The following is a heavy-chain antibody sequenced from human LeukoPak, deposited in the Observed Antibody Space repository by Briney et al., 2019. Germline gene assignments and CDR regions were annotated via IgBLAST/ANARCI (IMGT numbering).Heavy chain of an antibody. V-gene: IGHV3-23*01. D-gene: IGHD5-12*01. Sequence: GGSPRLSCAASGFAFSNYAMNWVRQAPGKGLEWVAAISGDGGSTYYADSVKGRFTISRDNARNSLYLQMNNLRGEDTAIYYCARDAGNSGYGCDLWGQGTLVTVSS. CDR3: ARDAGNSGYGCDL. J-gene: IGHJ5*02. CDR1: GFAFSNYA. CDR2: ISGDGGST.